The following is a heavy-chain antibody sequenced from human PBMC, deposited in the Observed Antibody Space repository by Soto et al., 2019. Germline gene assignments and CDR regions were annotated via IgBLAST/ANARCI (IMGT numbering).Heavy chain of an antibody. Sequence: EAQLLESGGGLVQTGGSLRLSCVVSGFTFSSYAVIWVRQAPGKGLEWVSGISASGDSTDYGDSVKGRFTVSRDNSKDTLFLKMNSLRAEDTAIYYGARCFPTFGVGPADYWGRGTLVTVSS. CDR2: ISASGDST. D-gene: IGHD3-3*01. J-gene: IGHJ4*02. V-gene: IGHV3-23*01. CDR3: ARCFPTFGVGPADY. CDR1: GFTFSSYA.